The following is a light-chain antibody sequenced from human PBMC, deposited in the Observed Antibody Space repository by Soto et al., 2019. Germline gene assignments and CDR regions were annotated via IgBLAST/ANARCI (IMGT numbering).Light chain of an antibody. J-gene: IGLJ3*02. CDR1: SSDIGSSNY. CDR2: EVS. V-gene: IGLV2-14*01. CDR3: SSYKSSTPLV. Sequence: QSALTQPASVSGSPGQSITISCTGTSSDIGSSNYVSWYQHHPGKAPQLMIYEVSNRPSGGSDRFSGSKSGNTASLTISGLQAEDEGAYYCSSYKSSTPLVFGGGTKLTVL.